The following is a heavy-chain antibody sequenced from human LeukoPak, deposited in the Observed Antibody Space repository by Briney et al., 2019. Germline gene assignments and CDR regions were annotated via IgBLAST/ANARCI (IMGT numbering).Heavy chain of an antibody. D-gene: IGHD1-1*01. Sequence: PGRSLRLSCAASGFTFSSYGMHWVRQAPGKGLEWVAVTWYDGSNKYYADSVKGRFTISRDNSKNTLYLQMNSLRAEDTAVYYCAKDRALQLPDYWGQGTLVTVSS. V-gene: IGHV3-33*06. CDR1: GFTFSSYG. J-gene: IGHJ4*02. CDR3: AKDRALQLPDY. CDR2: TWYDGSNK.